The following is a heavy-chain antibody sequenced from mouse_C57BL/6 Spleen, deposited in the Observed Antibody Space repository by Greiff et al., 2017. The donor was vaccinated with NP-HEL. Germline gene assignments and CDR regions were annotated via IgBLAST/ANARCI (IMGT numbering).Heavy chain of an antibody. V-gene: IGHV1-52*01. J-gene: IGHJ1*03. CDR1: GYTFTSYW. Sequence: QVQLQQPGAELVRPGSSVKLSCKASGYTFTSYWMHWVKQRPIQGLEWIGNIDPSDSETHYNQKFKDKATLTVDKSSSTAYMQLSSLTSEDSAVYYCARRDNHWYFDVWGTGTTVTVSS. D-gene: IGHD1-3*01. CDR3: ARRDNHWYFDV. CDR2: IDPSDSET.